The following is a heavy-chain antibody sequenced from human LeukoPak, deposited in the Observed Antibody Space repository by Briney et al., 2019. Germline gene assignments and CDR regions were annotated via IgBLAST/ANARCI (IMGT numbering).Heavy chain of an antibody. CDR3: AKSGGYGLIDY. V-gene: IGHV4-39*01. J-gene: IGHJ4*02. D-gene: IGHD1-26*01. CDR1: GASISSSGYY. Sequence: PSETLSLTCAVSGASISSSGYYWGWIRQPPGKGLEWIGNIYYSGSTYYNASLQSRVTISIDTSKNQFSLRLNSVTAADTAMYYCAKSGGYGLIDYWGQGTLVTVSS. CDR2: IYYSGST.